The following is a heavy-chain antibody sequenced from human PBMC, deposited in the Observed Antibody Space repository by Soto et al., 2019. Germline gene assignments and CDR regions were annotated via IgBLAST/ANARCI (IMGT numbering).Heavy chain of an antibody. CDR1: GFIFSAYN. D-gene: IGHD5-18*01. J-gene: IGHJ2*01. CDR3: ARGYYSYDGYWYFDL. Sequence: PGGSLRLSCAASGFIFSAYNIDWVRQAPGKGLEWVSSISGSSTDVYYADSVKGRFTISRDNAKNSLYLQMNGLRAEDTAVYYCARGYYSYDGYWYFDLWGRGTLVTVSS. CDR2: ISGSSTDV. V-gene: IGHV3-21*01.